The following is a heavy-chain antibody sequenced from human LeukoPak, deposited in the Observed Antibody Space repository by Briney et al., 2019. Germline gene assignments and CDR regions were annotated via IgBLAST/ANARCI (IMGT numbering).Heavy chain of an antibody. J-gene: IGHJ4*02. D-gene: IGHD6-13*01. CDR1: GFTFSSYA. Sequence: GGSLRLSCAASGFTFSSYAMSWVRQAPGKGLEWVSAISGSGGSTYYADSVKGRFTISRDNSKNTLYLQMNSLRAEDTAVYYCAKDLPPLYPRIAAGIFDYWGQGTLVTVSS. CDR2: ISGSGGST. CDR3: AKDLPPLYPRIAAGIFDY. V-gene: IGHV3-23*01.